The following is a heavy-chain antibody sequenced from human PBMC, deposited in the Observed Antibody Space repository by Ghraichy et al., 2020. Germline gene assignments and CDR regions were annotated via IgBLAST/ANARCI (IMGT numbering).Heavy chain of an antibody. CDR2: INPNSGGT. CDR3: ARISTLRYFDWEY. J-gene: IGHJ4*02. D-gene: IGHD3-9*01. V-gene: IGHV1-2*02. CDR1: GYTFTGYY. Sequence: ASVKVSCKASGYTFTGYYMHWVRQAPGQGLEWMGWINPNSGGTNYAQKFQGRVTMTRDTSISTAYMELSRLRSDDTAVYYCARISTLRYFDWEYWGQGTLVTVSS.